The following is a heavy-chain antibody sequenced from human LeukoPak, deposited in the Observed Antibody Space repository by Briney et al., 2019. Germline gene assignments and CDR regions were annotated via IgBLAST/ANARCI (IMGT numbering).Heavy chain of an antibody. Sequence: GGSLRLSCAASGFTFSSYWMSWVRQAPGKGLEWVAIIKQDESEKYYVDSLKGRFTISRDNAKNSLFLQMNSLRAEDTAVYYCAGDYYDSSAYYVSYFDYWGQGTLVTVSS. CDR3: AGDYYDSSAYYVSYFDY. CDR2: IKQDESEK. J-gene: IGHJ4*02. CDR1: GFTFSSYW. V-gene: IGHV3-7*01. D-gene: IGHD3-22*01.